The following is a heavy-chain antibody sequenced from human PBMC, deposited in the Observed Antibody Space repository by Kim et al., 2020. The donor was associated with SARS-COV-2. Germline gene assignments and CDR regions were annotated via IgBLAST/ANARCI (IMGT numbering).Heavy chain of an antibody. D-gene: IGHD6-19*01. CDR2: MNPNSGNT. CDR3: ARGHPTQWLVPRWFDP. CDR1: GYTFTSYD. Sequence: ASVKVSCKASGYTFTSYDINWVRQATGQGLEWMGWMNPNSGNTGYAKKFQGRVTMTRNTSIRTAYMELSSLRSEDTAMYYCARGHPTQWLVPRWFDPWGQGTLVTVSS. J-gene: IGHJ5*02. V-gene: IGHV1-8*01.